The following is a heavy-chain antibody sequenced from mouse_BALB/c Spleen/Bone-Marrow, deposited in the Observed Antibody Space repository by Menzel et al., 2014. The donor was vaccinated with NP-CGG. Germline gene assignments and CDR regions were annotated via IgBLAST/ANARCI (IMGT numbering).Heavy chain of an antibody. V-gene: IGHV1S29*02. Sequence: EVQLQQSGPELVKPGASVKISCKASGYTFTDYNMHWVKQSHGKSLEWIGYIYPYNGGTGYNQKFKSKATLTVDNSSSTAYMELRSLTSEDSAVYYCARGDGYLDYWGQGTTLTVSS. CDR3: ARGDGYLDY. J-gene: IGHJ2*01. D-gene: IGHD2-3*01. CDR2: IYPYNGGT. CDR1: GYTFTDYN.